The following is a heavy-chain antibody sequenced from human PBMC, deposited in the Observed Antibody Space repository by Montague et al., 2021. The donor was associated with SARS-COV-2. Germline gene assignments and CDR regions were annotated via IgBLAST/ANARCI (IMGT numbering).Heavy chain of an antibody. J-gene: IGHJ6*02. D-gene: IGHD3-3*01. CDR1: GFTFGSYA. V-gene: IGHV3-53*04. Sequence: SLRLSCATSGFTFGSYAMSWVRQAPGKGLEWVSVIYSGGSTFYADSVKGRFTISRHNSKNTLYLQTNSLRPEDTAVYYCARTLYERGGMDVWGQGTTVTVSS. CDR2: IYSGGST. CDR3: ARTLYERGGMDV.